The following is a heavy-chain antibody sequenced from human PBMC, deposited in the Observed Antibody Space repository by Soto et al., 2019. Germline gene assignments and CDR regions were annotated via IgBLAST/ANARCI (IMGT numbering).Heavy chain of an antibody. CDR1: GYTFTTYA. CDR3: ARAGDDCSTTSCYMIDE. Sequence: ASVKVSCKASGYTFTTYAIHWVRQAPGQRLEWMGWINAGNGKTKYSQKFQDRVTITRDTSATTAYMELSSLTSEDTAVYYCARAGDDCSTTSCYMIDEWGQGTLVPVSS. V-gene: IGHV1-3*01. J-gene: IGHJ4*02. CDR2: INAGNGKT. D-gene: IGHD2-2*02.